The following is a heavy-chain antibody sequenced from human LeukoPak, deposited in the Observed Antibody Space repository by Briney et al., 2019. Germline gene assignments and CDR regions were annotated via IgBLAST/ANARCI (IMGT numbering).Heavy chain of an antibody. J-gene: IGHJ4*02. V-gene: IGHV3-30*02. CDR3: AKWSGYGSGSYYNGLDY. CDR1: GFTFSSYG. Sequence: GGSLRLSCAASGFTFSSYGMHWVRQAPGKGLEWVAFIRYDGSNKYYADSVKGRFTISRGNSKNTLYLQMNSLRAEDTAVYYCAKWSGYGSGSYYNGLDYWGQGTLVTVSS. CDR2: IRYDGSNK. D-gene: IGHD3-10*01.